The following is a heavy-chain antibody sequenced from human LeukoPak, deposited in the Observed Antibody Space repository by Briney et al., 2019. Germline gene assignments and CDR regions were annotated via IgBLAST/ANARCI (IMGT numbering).Heavy chain of an antibody. D-gene: IGHD3-22*01. CDR3: VIDRGYSTFDY. CDR1: GFVLGHSW. V-gene: IGHV3-7*03. CDR2: INLDGSEI. J-gene: IGHJ4*02. Sequence: GGSLRLSCEASGFVLGHSWMSWVRQVPGKGLEWVANINLDGSEINYVDSLTGRLTISRDNAKHSLYLQVSGLRAEDTAFYFCVIDRGYSTFDYWGQGTLVTVSS.